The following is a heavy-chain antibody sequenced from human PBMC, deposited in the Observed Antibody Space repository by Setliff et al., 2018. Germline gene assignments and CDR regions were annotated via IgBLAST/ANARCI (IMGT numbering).Heavy chain of an antibody. Sequence: SETLSLTCAVYGGSFSGYYWSWIRQSPEKGLEWIGEISHSGNTNYNPSLKSRVTISIDTSKNQFSLKVNSVTAADTAVYYCARVLVLGYNWFDPWGQGTLGTVPQ. CDR1: GGSFSGYY. V-gene: IGHV4-34*01. CDR2: ISHSGNT. CDR3: ARVLVLGYNWFDP. J-gene: IGHJ5*02. D-gene: IGHD3-10*01.